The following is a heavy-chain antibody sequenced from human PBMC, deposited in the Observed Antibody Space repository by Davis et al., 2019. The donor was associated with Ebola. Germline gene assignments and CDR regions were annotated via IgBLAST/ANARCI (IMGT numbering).Heavy chain of an antibody. J-gene: IGHJ4*02. CDR1: GFTFSSYA. CDR3: ARGEATVL. CDR2: ISGSGGST. D-gene: IGHD1-26*01. V-gene: IGHV3-23*01. Sequence: GESLKISCAASGFTFSSYAMSWVRQAPGKGLEWVSAISGSGGSTYYADSVKGRFTISRDNAKNSLYLQMNSLRAEDTAVYYCARGEATVLWGQGTLVTVSS.